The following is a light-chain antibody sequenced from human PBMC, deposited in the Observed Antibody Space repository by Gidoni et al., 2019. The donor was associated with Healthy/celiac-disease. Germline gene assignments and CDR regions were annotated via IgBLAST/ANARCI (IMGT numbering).Light chain of an antibody. CDR3: QQYDNLPVT. Sequence: DIQMTQSPSSLSASVGDRVTITCQASQDISNYLNWYQQKPGKAPKLLIYDSSNLETGVPSRFSGSGSGTDFSFTISSLQPEDIATYYCQQYDNLPVTFGGXTKVEI. V-gene: IGKV1-33*01. CDR1: QDISNY. CDR2: DSS. J-gene: IGKJ4*01.